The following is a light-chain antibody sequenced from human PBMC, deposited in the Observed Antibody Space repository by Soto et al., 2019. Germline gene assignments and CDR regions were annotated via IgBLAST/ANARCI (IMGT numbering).Light chain of an antibody. CDR3: QQISSTPYS. Sequence: DIQMTQSPSSLSASVGDRVTITCRASQNIRNYLNWYQQTPGKAPKLLIYAAYSLQSGVPSRFRGIGYGTIFTFTISILQLEDFTPKYCQQISSTPYSFGQGTKLEIK. J-gene: IGKJ2*03. V-gene: IGKV1-39*01. CDR1: QNIRNY. CDR2: AAY.